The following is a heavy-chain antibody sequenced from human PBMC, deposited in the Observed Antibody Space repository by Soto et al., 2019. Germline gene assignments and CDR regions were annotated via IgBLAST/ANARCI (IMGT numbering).Heavy chain of an antibody. CDR1: GITFSSYA. Sequence: EVQLLESGGGLVQPGGSLRLSCAASGITFSSYAMNWVRQAPGKGLEWVSVISGSGDSTYYADSVKGRFIISRDNSKNTLYLQMNSLRAEDTAVYYCALRGSGSYFRYWGQGTLVTVSS. CDR3: ALRGSGSYFRY. J-gene: IGHJ4*02. V-gene: IGHV3-23*01. CDR2: ISGSGDST. D-gene: IGHD1-26*01.